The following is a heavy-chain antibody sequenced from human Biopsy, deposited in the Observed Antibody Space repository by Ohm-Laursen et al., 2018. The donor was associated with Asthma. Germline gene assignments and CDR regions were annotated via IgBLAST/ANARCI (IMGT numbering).Heavy chain of an antibody. D-gene: IGHD2-2*01. V-gene: IGHV1-69*13. J-gene: IGHJ4*02. CDR3: ARKAGSCISRTCYSLDF. CDR1: GGTFNTYV. CDR2: VHSVFGTT. Sequence: SVKVSCKSLGGTFNTYVIGWVRQAPGQGLEWMGGVHSVFGTTTYPQKFQDRVTITADDSTSTVYMELSSLRSEDTAVYYCARKAGSCISRTCYSLDFWGQGTLVTVSS.